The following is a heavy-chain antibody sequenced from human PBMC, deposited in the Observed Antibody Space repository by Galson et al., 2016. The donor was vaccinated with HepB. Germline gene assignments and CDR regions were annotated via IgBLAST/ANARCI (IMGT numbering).Heavy chain of an antibody. D-gene: IGHD6-13*01. Sequence: SLRLSCAASGFTFSSHSMSWVRQAPGKGLEWVSSISARSTTIHYADSVKGRFTISRDNAKKSLYLQMNSLRDDDTAVYYCARDEGETPAAATGHWGQGTLVAVSS. CDR2: ISARSTTI. V-gene: IGHV3-48*02. CDR1: GFTFSSHS. CDR3: ARDEGETPAAATGH. J-gene: IGHJ4*02.